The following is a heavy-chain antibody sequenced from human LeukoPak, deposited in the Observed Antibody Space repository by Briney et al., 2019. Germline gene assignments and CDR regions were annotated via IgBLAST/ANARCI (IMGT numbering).Heavy chain of an antibody. CDR3: TTIGYCRITTCYGFDN. D-gene: IGHD2-2*01. CDR1: GFTFSDHY. J-gene: IGHJ4*02. Sequence: GGSLRLSCAASGFTFSDHYMDWVRQAPGKGLEWVARTRNKAKSYTTEYAASVKGRFTISRDDSKNSLYLQMNSLKTEDTAVYYCTTIGYCRITTCYGFDNWGQGTLVTVSS. V-gene: IGHV3-72*01. CDR2: TRNKAKSYTT.